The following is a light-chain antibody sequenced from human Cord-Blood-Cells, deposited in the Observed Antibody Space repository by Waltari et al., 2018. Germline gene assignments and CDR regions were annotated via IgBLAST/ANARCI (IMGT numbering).Light chain of an antibody. CDR1: QSDLYNSNNKNY. J-gene: IGKJ2*01. CDR3: QQYYSTPYT. Sequence: DIVMTQSPDSLAVSLGERVTINCKSSQSDLYNSNNKNYLAWYQQKPGQPPKLLIYWASTRESGVPDRFSGSGSGTDFTLTISSLQAEDVAVYYCQQYYSTPYTFGQGTKLEIK. V-gene: IGKV4-1*01. CDR2: WAS.